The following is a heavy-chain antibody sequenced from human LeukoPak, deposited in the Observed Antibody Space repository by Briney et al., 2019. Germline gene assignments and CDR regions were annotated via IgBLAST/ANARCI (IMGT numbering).Heavy chain of an antibody. CDR3: AKDRRFYDILTGYRMVRGGPDAFDI. J-gene: IGHJ3*02. Sequence: PGGSLRLSCAASGFTFSSYAMSWVRQAPGKGLEWVSAISGSGGSTYYADSVKGRFTISRDNSKNTLYLQMNSLRAEDTAVYYCAKDRRFYDILTGYRMVRGGPDAFDIWGQGTMVTVSS. CDR1: GFTFSSYA. V-gene: IGHV3-23*01. CDR2: ISGSGGST. D-gene: IGHD3-9*01.